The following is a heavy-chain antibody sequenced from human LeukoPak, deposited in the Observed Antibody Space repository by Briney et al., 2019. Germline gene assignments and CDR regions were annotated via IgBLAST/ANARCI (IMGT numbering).Heavy chain of an antibody. J-gene: IGHJ5*02. D-gene: IGHD3-10*01. CDR3: ASLGSDNTMVRGA. CDR1: GGSFSGYY. CDR2: INHSGST. V-gene: IGHV4-34*01. Sequence: SETLSLTCAVYGGSFSGYYWSWIRQPPGKGLEWIGEINHSGSTNYNPSLKSRVTISVDTSKNQFSLKLSSVTAADTAVYYCASLGSDNTMVRGAWGQGTLVTVSS.